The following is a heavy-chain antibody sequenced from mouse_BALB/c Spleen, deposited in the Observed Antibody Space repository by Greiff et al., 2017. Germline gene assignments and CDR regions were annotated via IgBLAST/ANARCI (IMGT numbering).Heavy chain of an antibody. CDR1: GYTFTDYN. V-gene: IGHV1S29*02. D-gene: IGHD2-2*01. CDR3: ARLWLRAY. J-gene: IGHJ3*01. CDR2: IYPYNGGT. Sequence: VQLQQSGPELVKPGASVKISCKASGYTFTDYNMHWVKQSHGKSLEWIGYIYPYNGGTGYNQKFKSKATLTVDNSSSTAYMELRSLTSEDSAVYYCARLWLRAYWGQGTLVTVSA.